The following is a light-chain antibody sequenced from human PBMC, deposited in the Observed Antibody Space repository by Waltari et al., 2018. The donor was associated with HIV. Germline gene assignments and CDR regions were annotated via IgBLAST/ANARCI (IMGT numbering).Light chain of an antibody. CDR3: AAWDDSLSGLV. V-gene: IGLV1-47*01. CDR2: RNN. Sequence: QSVLTPPPSASGTPGQRVTTSCSGSRSNIGSNYAYWYQQLQGTAPKLLIYRNNQRPSGVPDRFSGSKSGTSASLAISGLRSEDEADYYCAAWDDSLSGLVFGGGTKVTVL. J-gene: IGLJ3*02. CDR1: RSNIGSNY.